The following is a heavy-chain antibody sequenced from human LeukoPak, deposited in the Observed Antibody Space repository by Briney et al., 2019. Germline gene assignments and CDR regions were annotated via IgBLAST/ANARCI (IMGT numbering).Heavy chain of an antibody. CDR2: MNPNSRNT. CDR1: GYTLTELS. Sequence: ASVKVSCKVSGYTLTELSMHWVRQAPGKGLEWMGWMNPNSRNTGYAQKFQGRVTMTRNTSISTAYMELSSLRSEDTAVYYCAREGQITMVRGVNLPPPYYYYGMDVWGQGTTVTVSS. J-gene: IGHJ6*02. V-gene: IGHV1-8*01. CDR3: AREGQITMVRGVNLPPPYYYYGMDV. D-gene: IGHD3-10*01.